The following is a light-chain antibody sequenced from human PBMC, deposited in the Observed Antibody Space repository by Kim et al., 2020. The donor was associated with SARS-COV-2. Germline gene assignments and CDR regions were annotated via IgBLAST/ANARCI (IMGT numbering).Light chain of an antibody. Sequence: DIQMTQSPSTLSASIGDTVTITCRASQSISRWVAWYQQTPGKAPKLLIHQASILGSGVPSRFSGSASGTEFTLTISSLQPDDFATYYCQQYKSPVTFGQGTKVDIK. CDR1: QSISRW. CDR3: QQYKSPVT. CDR2: QAS. V-gene: IGKV1-5*03. J-gene: IGKJ2*01.